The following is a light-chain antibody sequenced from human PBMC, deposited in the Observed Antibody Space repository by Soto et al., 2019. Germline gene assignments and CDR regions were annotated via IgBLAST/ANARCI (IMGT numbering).Light chain of an antibody. CDR1: SSDVGAYNY. CDR2: EVS. CDR3: SSLTTSFTYV. V-gene: IGLV2-14*01. Sequence: QSVLTQPASGSGSPGQSVAISCTGTSSDVGAYNYISWYQQHPGKAPKLLLSEVSNRPSGVSDRFSGSKSGNTASLTISGLQAEDEADYYCSSLTTSFTYVFGTGTKVTVL. J-gene: IGLJ1*01.